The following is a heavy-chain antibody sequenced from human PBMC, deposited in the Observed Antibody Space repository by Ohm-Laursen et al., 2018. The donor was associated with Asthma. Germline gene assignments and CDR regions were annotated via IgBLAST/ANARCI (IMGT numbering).Heavy chain of an antibody. CDR3: ARGIAVAGDAFDI. V-gene: IGHV3-30*03. CDR1: GFTFSSYG. Sequence: SLRLSCTASGFTFSSYGMHWVRQAPGKGLEWVAVISYDGSNKYYADSVKGRFTISRDNSKNTLYLQMNSLRAEDTAVYYCARGIAVAGDAFDIWGQGTIVTVSS. D-gene: IGHD6-19*01. J-gene: IGHJ3*02. CDR2: ISYDGSNK.